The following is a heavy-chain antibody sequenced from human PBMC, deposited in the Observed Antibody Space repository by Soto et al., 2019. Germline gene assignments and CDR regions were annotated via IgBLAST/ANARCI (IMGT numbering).Heavy chain of an antibody. Sequence: QVQLQESGPGLVKPSETLSLTCTVSGGSISSYDWSWIRQPPGKGLEWIGYIYYSGSTNYNPSLKSPVTTSVDTSNNQFSLKLNSMTAADTAVYYCARHNYGSGSTYFDYWGQGTLVTVSS. D-gene: IGHD3-10*01. J-gene: IGHJ4*02. CDR2: IYYSGST. V-gene: IGHV4-59*08. CDR3: ARHNYGSGSTYFDY. CDR1: GGSISSYD.